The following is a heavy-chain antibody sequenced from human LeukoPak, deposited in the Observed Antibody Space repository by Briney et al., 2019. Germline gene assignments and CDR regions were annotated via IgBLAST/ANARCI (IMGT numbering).Heavy chain of an antibody. Sequence: KPGGSLRLSCAASGCTFSSYSMNWVRQAPGKGLEWVSSISSSSSYIYYADSVKGRFTISRDNAKNSLYLQMKSLRDEDTAVYYCARYGSGTSYITNYFDYWGQGTLVTVSS. J-gene: IGHJ4*02. D-gene: IGHD3-10*01. V-gene: IGHV3-21*01. CDR2: ISSSSSYI. CDR1: GCTFSSYS. CDR3: ARYGSGTSYITNYFDY.